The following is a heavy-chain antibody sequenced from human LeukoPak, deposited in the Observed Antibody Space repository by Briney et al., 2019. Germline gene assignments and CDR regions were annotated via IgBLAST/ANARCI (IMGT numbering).Heavy chain of an antibody. Sequence: SETLSLTCTVSGGSISSRSYYWTWIRQPAGKGLEWIGRISTSGSTNYNPSLKSRLTISIDTSKNQFSLKLSSVTAADTAVYYCARVSGGTVRGYRRRPFDYWGQGTLVTVSS. CDR1: GGSISSRSYY. V-gene: IGHV4-61*02. J-gene: IGHJ4*02. CDR3: ARVSGGTVRGYRRRPFDY. D-gene: IGHD5-18*01. CDR2: ISTSGST.